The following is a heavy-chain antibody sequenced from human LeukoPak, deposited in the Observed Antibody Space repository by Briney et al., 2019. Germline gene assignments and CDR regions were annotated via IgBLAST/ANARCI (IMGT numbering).Heavy chain of an antibody. D-gene: IGHD3-22*01. CDR1: GGSFSGYY. CDR2: INHSGST. J-gene: IGHJ4*02. Sequence: SETLSLTCAVYGGSFSGYYWSWIRQPPGKGLEWIGEINHSGSTNYNPSLTSRVTISVDTSKNQFSLKLSSVTAADTAVYYCARMYYYDSSGPLRYWGQGTLVTVSS. CDR3: ARMYYYDSSGPLRY. V-gene: IGHV4-34*01.